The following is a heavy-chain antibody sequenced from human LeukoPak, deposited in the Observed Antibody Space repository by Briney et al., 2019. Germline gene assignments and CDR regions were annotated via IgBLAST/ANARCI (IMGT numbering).Heavy chain of an antibody. CDR3: ARDGIRRGYSYGSNYYYYYMDV. J-gene: IGHJ6*03. CDR2: IYYSGST. CDR1: GGSISSYY. Sequence: SETLSLTCTVSGGSISSYYWSWIRQPPGKGLEWIGYIYYSGSTNYNPSLKSRVTISVDTSKNQFSLKLSSVTAADTAVYYCARDGIRRGYSYGSNYYYYYMDVWGKGTTVTVSS. D-gene: IGHD5-18*01. V-gene: IGHV4-59*01.